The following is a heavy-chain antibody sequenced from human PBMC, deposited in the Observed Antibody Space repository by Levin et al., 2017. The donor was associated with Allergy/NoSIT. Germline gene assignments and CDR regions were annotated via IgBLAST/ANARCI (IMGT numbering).Heavy chain of an antibody. CDR3: TRRPAGRAITHFDY. V-gene: IGHV5-51*01. CDR2: IYPGDSHT. CDR1: GYNFIAYW. D-gene: IGHD3-10*01. Sequence: GESLKISCTVSGYNFIAYWIGWVRQMPGKGLEYMGLIYPGDSHTRYSPSFQGQVTISADKSISTAYLQWSSLKAADTAMYFCTRRPAGRAITHFDYWGQGTLVTVSS. J-gene: IGHJ4*02.